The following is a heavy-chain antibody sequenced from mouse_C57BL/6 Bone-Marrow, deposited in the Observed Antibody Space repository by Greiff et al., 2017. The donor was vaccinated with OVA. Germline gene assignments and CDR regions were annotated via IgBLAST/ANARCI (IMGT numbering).Heavy chain of an antibody. CDR3: ARHPYYGSSYEAMDY. D-gene: IGHD1-1*01. V-gene: IGHV1-82*01. J-gene: IGHJ4*01. CDR2: IYPGDGDT. Sequence: VQVVESGPELVKPGASVKISCKASGYAFSSSWMNWVKQRPGKGLEWIGRIYPGDGDTNYNGKFKGKATLTADKSSSTAYMQLSSLTSEDSAVYFCARHPYYGSSYEAMDYWGQGTSVTVSS. CDR1: GYAFSSSW.